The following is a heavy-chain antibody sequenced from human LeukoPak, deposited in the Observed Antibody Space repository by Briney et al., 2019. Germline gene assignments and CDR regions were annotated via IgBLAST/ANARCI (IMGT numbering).Heavy chain of an antibody. V-gene: IGHV4-59*01. Sequence: SETLSLTCTVSGGSISSYYWSWIRQPPGKGLEWTGYIYYSGSTNYNPSLKSRVTISVDTSKNQFSLKLSSVTAADTAVYYCAREAVTTSYYYYYMDVWGKGTTVTVSS. D-gene: IGHD4-17*01. CDR1: GGSISSYY. J-gene: IGHJ6*03. CDR2: IYYSGST. CDR3: AREAVTTSYYYYYMDV.